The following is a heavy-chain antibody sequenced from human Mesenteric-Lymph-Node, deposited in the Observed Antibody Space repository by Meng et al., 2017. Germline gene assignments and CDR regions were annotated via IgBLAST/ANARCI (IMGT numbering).Heavy chain of an antibody. CDR1: GGSISSYY. Sequence: SETLSLTCTVSGGSISSYYWSWIRQPPGKGLEWIGYIYYSGSTNYNPSLKSRVTIPVDTSKNQFFLKLSSVTAADTAVYYCARGYSKNWYYPWGQGTLVTVSS. V-gene: IGHV4-59*01. J-gene: IGHJ5*02. CDR3: ARGYSKNWYYP. CDR2: IYYSGST. D-gene: IGHD6-13*01.